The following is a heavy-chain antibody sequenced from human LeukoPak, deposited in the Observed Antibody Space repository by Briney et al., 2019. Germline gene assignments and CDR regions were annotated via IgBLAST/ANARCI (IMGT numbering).Heavy chain of an antibody. Sequence: GGSLRLSCAASGFTFSSYAMSWVRQAPGKGLEWVSAISGSGGSTYYADSVKGRFTISRDNSKNTLYLQMNSLRAEDTAVYYCARAYSSSWYYYYWGQGTLVTVSS. D-gene: IGHD6-13*01. CDR1: GFTFSSYA. V-gene: IGHV3-23*01. J-gene: IGHJ4*02. CDR3: ARAYSSSWYYYY. CDR2: ISGSGGST.